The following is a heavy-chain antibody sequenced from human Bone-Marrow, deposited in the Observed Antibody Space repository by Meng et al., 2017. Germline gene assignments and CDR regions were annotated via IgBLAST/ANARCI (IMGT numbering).Heavy chain of an antibody. CDR2: IGSSGSSI. Sequence: GESLKISCAASGFIFSSYEMNWVRQAPGKGLEWLSYIGSSGSSIYYADSVKGRFTIARDNAKNTLHLQMNSLRAEDTAVYSCARGDGYNWGALDIWGQGTRVTVSS. CDR1: GFIFSSYE. V-gene: IGHV3-48*03. J-gene: IGHJ3*02. D-gene: IGHD5-24*01. CDR3: ARGDGYNWGALDI.